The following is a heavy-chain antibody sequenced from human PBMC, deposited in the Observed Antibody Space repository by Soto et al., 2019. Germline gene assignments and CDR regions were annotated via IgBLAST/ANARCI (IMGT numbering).Heavy chain of an antibody. D-gene: IGHD5-12*01. CDR2: IKQDGSEK. CDR1: GFTFSSYW. V-gene: IGHV3-7*03. Sequence: PGGSLRLSCAASGFTFSSYWMSWVRQAPGKGLEWVANIKQDGSEKYYVDSVKGRFTISRDNAKNSLYLQMNSLRAEDTAVYYCARDGYNLGVYYGMDVWGQGTTVTVSS. J-gene: IGHJ6*02. CDR3: ARDGYNLGVYYGMDV.